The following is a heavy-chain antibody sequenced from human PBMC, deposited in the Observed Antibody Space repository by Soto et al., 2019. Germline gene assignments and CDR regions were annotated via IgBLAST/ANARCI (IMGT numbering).Heavy chain of an antibody. CDR2: ISTYNGDT. J-gene: IGHJ6*02. Sequence: QVQLVQSGAEVRKPGASVKVSCKASGYTFSTSGMSWLRQAPGQGLEWMGWISTYNGDTNDAPKFQDRVTMTSDTSTSTVYMELRSLRSDDTAVYYCARAGAAPYYYYGMEVWCQGTRVTVSS. D-gene: IGHD2-15*01. CDR1: GYTFSTSG. V-gene: IGHV1-18*01. CDR3: ARAGAAPYYYYGMEV.